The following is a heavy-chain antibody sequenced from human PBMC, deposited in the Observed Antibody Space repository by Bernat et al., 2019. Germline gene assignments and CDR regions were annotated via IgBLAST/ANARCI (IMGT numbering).Heavy chain of an antibody. Sequence: QVQLVESGGGVVQPGRSLRLSCAASGFTFSSYGMHWVRQAPGKGLEWVAVIWYDGSNTYYAASVKGRFTISRDNSKNTLYLQMNSLRAEDTAVYYCARDSLELPLDEPDDAFDIWGQGTMVTVSS. V-gene: IGHV3-33*01. J-gene: IGHJ3*02. CDR1: GFTFSSYG. CDR3: ARDSLELPLDEPDDAFDI. CDR2: IWYDGSNT. D-gene: IGHD1-7*01.